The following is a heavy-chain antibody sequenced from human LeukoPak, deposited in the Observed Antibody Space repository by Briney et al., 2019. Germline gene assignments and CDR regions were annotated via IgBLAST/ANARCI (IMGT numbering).Heavy chain of an antibody. CDR1: GFTFSSYS. V-gene: IGHV3-30*18. CDR3: AKDSDSSGYYLAFDI. D-gene: IGHD3-22*01. CDR2: ISYDGSNK. J-gene: IGHJ3*02. Sequence: GGALRLSCAASGFTFSSYSMNWVRQAPGKGLEGVAVISYDGSNKYYADSVKGRFTISRDNSKNTLYLQMNSLRAEDTAVYYCAKDSDSSGYYLAFDIWGQGTMVTVSS.